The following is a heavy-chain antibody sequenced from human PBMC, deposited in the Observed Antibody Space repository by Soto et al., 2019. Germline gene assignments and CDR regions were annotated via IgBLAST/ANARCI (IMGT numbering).Heavy chain of an antibody. CDR2: IYWDDDK. CDR3: AHRVLRTVFGLVTTTAIYFDF. CDR1: GFSLTTSGVG. V-gene: IGHV2-5*02. Sequence: QITLNSSGPTVVRPTETLTLTCRFSGFSLTTSGVGVGWIRQSPGKAPEWLALIYWDDDKRYSASLKSRLTITKYTSKNQVVLTVSDLDPTDTATYYCAHRVLRTVFGLVTTTAIYFDFWGQGTPVAVSS. D-gene: IGHD3-3*01. J-gene: IGHJ4*02.